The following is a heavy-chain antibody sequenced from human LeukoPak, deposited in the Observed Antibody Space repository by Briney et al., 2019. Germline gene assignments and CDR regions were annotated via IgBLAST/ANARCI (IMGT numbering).Heavy chain of an antibody. CDR1: ELTFSSFA. J-gene: IGHJ3*01. CDR3: AEDCRWPNDAFDL. Sequence: GGSLRLSCAASELTFSSFAMNWVRQAPGKGLDWVSGISGSGSSTYYADSVKGRFSISRDNSKNTLYLQMNSLRAEDTALYYCAEDCRWPNDAFDLWGQGTMVTVSS. CDR2: ISGSGSST. V-gene: IGHV3-23*01. D-gene: IGHD3-16*02.